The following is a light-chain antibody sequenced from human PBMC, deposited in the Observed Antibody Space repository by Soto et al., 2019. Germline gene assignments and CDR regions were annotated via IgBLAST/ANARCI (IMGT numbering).Light chain of an antibody. CDR3: SSHSGSSAYYV. CDR1: SSDIGYYDY. Sequence: QSALTQPASVSGSPGQSITISCTGTSSDIGYYDYVSWYQHHSGKAPKLIIYEVNSRPSGVSNRFSGSKSVNTASLTISGLQAEDEAAYFCSSHSGSSAYYVFGTGTKVTVL. J-gene: IGLJ1*01. CDR2: EVN. V-gene: IGLV2-14*01.